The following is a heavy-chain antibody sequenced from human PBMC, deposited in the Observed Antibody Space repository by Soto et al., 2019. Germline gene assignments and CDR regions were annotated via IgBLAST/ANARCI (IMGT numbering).Heavy chain of an antibody. CDR1: GGSISSGDYY. D-gene: IGHD3-10*01. CDR2: IYYSGST. V-gene: IGHV4-30-4*01. CDR3: ARDEPRSLWFGELPIYYYYGMDV. J-gene: IGHJ6*02. Sequence: QVQLQESGPGLVKPSQTLSLTCTVSGGSISSGDYYWSWIRQPPGKGLEWIGYIYYSGSTYYNPSLKSRVTISVDTSQNQFSLKLSSVTAAETAVYYWARDEPRSLWFGELPIYYYYGMDVWGQGTTVTVSS.